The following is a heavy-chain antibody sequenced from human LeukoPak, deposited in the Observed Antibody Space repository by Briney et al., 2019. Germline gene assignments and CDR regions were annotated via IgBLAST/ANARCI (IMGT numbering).Heavy chain of an antibody. D-gene: IGHD6-19*01. V-gene: IGHV1-69*05. CDR3: AKDWREQGSGWFTDAFDI. CDR1: GGTFISYA. CDR2: IIPIFGTA. J-gene: IGHJ3*02. Sequence: ASVKVSCKASGGTFISYAISWVRQAPGQGLEWMGRIIPIFGTANYAQKFQGRVTITTDESTSTAYMELSSLRAEDTAVYYCAKDWREQGSGWFTDAFDIWGQGTMVTVSS.